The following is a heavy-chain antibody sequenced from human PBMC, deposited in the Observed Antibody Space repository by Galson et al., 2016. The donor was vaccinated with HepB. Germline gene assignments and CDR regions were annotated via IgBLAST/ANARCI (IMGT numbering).Heavy chain of an antibody. CDR3: AQEVGWLRFAFGS. Sequence: SLRLSCAASGFTFSSYSMSWVRQAPGKGLEWVSYISSSSSTIYYADSVKGRFTISRDNAKNSLYLQMNNLSVGDTAIYHCAQEVGWLRFAFGSWGQGTLVTVSS. CDR1: GFTFSSYS. D-gene: IGHD5-12*01. CDR2: ISSSSSTI. J-gene: IGHJ5*01. V-gene: IGHV3-48*01.